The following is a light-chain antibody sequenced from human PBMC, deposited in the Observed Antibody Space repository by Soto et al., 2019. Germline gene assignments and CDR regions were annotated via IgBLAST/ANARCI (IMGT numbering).Light chain of an antibody. J-gene: IGKJ1*01. CDR3: QQYFGYPWT. V-gene: IGKV1-5*03. Sequence: DIPMTQSPSTLSASVGDRVTITCRASQSINDWLAWYQQKPGKAPNLLIYKASSLQSGVPSRFSGSGSGTEFTLTISSLQPDDFATFYCQQYFGYPWTFGQGTKVEIK. CDR1: QSINDW. CDR2: KAS.